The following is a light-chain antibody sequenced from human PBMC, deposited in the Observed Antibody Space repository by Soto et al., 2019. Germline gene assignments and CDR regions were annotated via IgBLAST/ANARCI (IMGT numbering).Light chain of an antibody. CDR1: QSVRSN. Sequence: EIVMTQSPATLSVSPGERATLSCRASQSVRSNLAWYQQKPGQAPRLVIYAASTRATGIPDRFSGSVSGTEFTLTISSLEPEDFAVYYCHQRRSWPPTFGGGTKVDIK. CDR2: AAS. CDR3: HQRRSWPPT. J-gene: IGKJ4*01. V-gene: IGKV3-15*01.